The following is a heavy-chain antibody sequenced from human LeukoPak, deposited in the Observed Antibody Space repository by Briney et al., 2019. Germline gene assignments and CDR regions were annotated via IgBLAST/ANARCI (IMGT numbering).Heavy chain of an antibody. D-gene: IGHD3-16*01. J-gene: IGHJ3*01. CDR3: ARLKRRGSFDINDAYYDAFDL. CDR1: GGSITSF. CDR2: VFHSGST. V-gene: IGHV4-59*08. Sequence: SETLSLTCSVSGGSITSFWTWIRQPPGKGLEWTGYVFHSGSTNYNPSLQSRVTMSVDTSKDQVSLRLTSVSAADTAVYFCARLKRRGSFDINDAYYDAFDLWGHGTMVTVSS.